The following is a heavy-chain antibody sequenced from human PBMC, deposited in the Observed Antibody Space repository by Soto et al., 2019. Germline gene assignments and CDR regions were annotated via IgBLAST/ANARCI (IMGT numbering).Heavy chain of an antibody. Sequence: QVQLVQSGAEVRKPGSSVKVSCKISGGTFTNYVISWLRQAPGQVLEWMGGLIPIFGAANLAQKIQGRVTITEEESTSTVNMELSSLTSDDTAVYCCARGRSFPDFDHRGQGTLVTVSS. D-gene: IGHD3-16*02. V-gene: IGHV1-69*01. CDR1: GGTFTNYV. CDR2: LIPIFGAA. J-gene: IGHJ5*02. CDR3: ARGRSFPDFDH.